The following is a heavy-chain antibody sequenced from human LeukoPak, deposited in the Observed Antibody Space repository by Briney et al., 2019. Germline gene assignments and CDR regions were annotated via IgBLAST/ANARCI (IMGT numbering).Heavy chain of an antibody. CDR3: AKPHSSGWYLAPPDY. J-gene: IGHJ4*02. CDR1: GFTFSSYA. V-gene: IGHV3-23*01. Sequence: GGSLRLSCAASGFTFSSYAMSWVRQAPGKGLEWVSAISGSGGSTYYADSVKGRFTISRGNSKNTLYLQMNSLRAEDTAVYYCAKPHSSGWYLAPPDYWGQGTLVTVSS. D-gene: IGHD6-19*01. CDR2: ISGSGGST.